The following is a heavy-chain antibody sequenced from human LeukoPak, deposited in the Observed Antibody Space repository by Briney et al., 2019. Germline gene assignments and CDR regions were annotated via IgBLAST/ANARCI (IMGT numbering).Heavy chain of an antibody. CDR1: GYSISSGYY. D-gene: IGHD3-3*01. CDR2: IYHSGST. CDR3: ARAVVDDFWSGYYHYYMDV. J-gene: IGHJ6*03. Sequence: SETLSLTCTVSGYSISSGYYWGWIRQPPGKGLEWIGSIYHSGSTYYNPSLKSRVTISVDTSKNQFSLKLSSVTAADTAVYYCARAVVDDFWSGYYHYYMDVWGKGTTATVSS. V-gene: IGHV4-38-2*02.